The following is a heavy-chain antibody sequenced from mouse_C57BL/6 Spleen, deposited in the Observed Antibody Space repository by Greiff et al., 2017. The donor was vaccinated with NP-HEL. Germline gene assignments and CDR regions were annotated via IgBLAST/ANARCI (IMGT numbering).Heavy chain of an antibody. CDR3: AREKIYDGYYAWFAY. CDR2: IHPNSGST. CDR1: GYTFTSYW. D-gene: IGHD2-3*01. Sequence: VKLQQPGAELVKPGASVKLSCKASGYTFTSYWMHWVKQRPGQGLEWIGMIHPNSGSTNYNEKFKSKATLTVDKSSSTAYMQLSSLTSEDSAVYYCAREKIYDGYYAWFAYWGQGTLVTVSA. J-gene: IGHJ3*01. V-gene: IGHV1-64*01.